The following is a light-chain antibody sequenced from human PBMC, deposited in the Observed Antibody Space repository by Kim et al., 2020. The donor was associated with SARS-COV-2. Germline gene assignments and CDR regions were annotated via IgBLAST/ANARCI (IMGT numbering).Light chain of an antibody. Sequence: LLLTQSPGTLSLSPGERATLSCRASQSVGGNYLSWFQQKPGQPPRRLIYAASTRAAGIPDRFSGRGSGTNFALTISRLEPDDFAVYFCQHYDGSLFAFGQGTRLAIK. CDR2: AAS. CDR1: QSVGGNY. J-gene: IGKJ5*01. V-gene: IGKV3-20*01. CDR3: QHYDGSLFA.